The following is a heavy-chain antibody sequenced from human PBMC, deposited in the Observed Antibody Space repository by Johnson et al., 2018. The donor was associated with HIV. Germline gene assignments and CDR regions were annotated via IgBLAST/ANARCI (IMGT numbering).Heavy chain of an antibody. V-gene: IGHV3-30*14. CDR3: ARVAALYDAFDI. Sequence: QVQLVESGGGVVQPGRSLRLSCAASGFTFRSHAMHWVRQAPGKGLEWVAVISYDGNNKFQADSVKGRFTISRDNSKNTLYLQMNSLRAEDTAVYYCARVAALYDAFDIWGQGTMVTVSS. D-gene: IGHD2-15*01. J-gene: IGHJ3*02. CDR2: ISYDGNNK. CDR1: GFTFRSHA.